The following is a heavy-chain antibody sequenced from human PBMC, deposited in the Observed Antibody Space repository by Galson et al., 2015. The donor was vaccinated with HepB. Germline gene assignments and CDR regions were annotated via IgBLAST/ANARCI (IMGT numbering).Heavy chain of an antibody. CDR2: INSNSGGT. Sequence: SVKVSCKASGYTFTGYYILWVRQAPGQGLEWMGRINSNSGGTNYAQKFQGRVTMTRDTSITTAYMELSRLRSDDTAVYYCARDWGTSWYWRYFDYWGQGTLVTVSS. V-gene: IGHV1-2*06. CDR3: ARDWGTSWYWRYFDY. CDR1: GYTFTGYY. J-gene: IGHJ4*02. D-gene: IGHD6-13*01.